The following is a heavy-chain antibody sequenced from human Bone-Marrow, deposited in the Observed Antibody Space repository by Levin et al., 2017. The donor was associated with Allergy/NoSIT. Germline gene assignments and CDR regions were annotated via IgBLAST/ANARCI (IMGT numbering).Heavy chain of an antibody. D-gene: IGHD7-27*01. CDR3: AKDNWGQPHIDAFDI. Sequence: HPGGSLRLSCAASGFMFSSYWMTWVRQAPGKGLEWVADIKQDGSEKRYVDSVKGRFIISRDDARNLVFLQMNGLRSEDTSLYYCAKDNWGQPHIDAFDIWGQGTMVTVSS. V-gene: IGHV3-7*04. CDR1: GFMFSSYW. CDR2: IKQDGSEK. J-gene: IGHJ3*02.